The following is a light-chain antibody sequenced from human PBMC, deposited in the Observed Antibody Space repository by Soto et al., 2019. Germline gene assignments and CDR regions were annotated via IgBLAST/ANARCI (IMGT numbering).Light chain of an antibody. CDR2: GAS. Sequence: EIVMTQSPATLPVSPGEGATLSCRASQGIGSTLAWYQQKPGQTPRLLIYGASTRATGVPARFSGSASGTEFTLTITSLQSEDFAVYYCQHYANWPLTFGGGTKVESK. CDR1: QGIGST. V-gene: IGKV3-15*01. J-gene: IGKJ4*01. CDR3: QHYANWPLT.